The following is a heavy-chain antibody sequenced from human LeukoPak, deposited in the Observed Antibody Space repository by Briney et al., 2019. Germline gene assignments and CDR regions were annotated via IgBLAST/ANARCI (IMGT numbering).Heavy chain of an antibody. J-gene: IGHJ4*02. D-gene: IGHD4-17*01. CDR1: GFTFDDYA. V-gene: IGHV3-43D*03. Sequence: QTGGSLRLSCAASGFTFDDYAMHWVRQAPGKGLEWVSLISWDGGIIYYADSVKGRFTISRDNSKNSLYLQMNSLRAEDTAIYYCAKDPNGDYVGAFDYWGPGTLVTVSS. CDR3: AKDPNGDYVGAFDY. CDR2: ISWDGGII.